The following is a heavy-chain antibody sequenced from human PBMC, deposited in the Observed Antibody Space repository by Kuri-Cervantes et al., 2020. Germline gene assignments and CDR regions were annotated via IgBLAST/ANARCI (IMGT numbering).Heavy chain of an antibody. CDR2: ISAYNGDT. CDR1: GYTFTGYY. Sequence: ASVKVSCKASGYTFTGYYMHWVRQAPGQGLEWMGWISAYNGDTNYAQKLQGRVTMTTDTSTSTAYMELRSLRSDDTAVYYCARAPSYLRYFDWLLWDAFDIWGQGTMVTVSS. V-gene: IGHV1-18*04. D-gene: IGHD3-9*01. CDR3: ARAPSYLRYFDWLLWDAFDI. J-gene: IGHJ3*02.